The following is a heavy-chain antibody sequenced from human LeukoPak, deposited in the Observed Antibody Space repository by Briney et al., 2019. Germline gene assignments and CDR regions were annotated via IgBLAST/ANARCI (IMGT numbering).Heavy chain of an antibody. CDR2: IIPIFGTA. J-gene: IGHJ4*02. D-gene: IGHD5-18*01. CDR3: ARGSKNRIQLWLLRSGYFDY. CDR1: GGTFSSYA. V-gene: IGHV1-69*05. Sequence: ASVKVSCKASGGTFSSYAISWVRQAPGQGLEWMGGIIPIFGTANYAQKFQGRVTMTTDTSTSTAYMELRSLRSDDTAVYYCARGSKNRIQLWLLRSGYFDYWGQGTLVTVSS.